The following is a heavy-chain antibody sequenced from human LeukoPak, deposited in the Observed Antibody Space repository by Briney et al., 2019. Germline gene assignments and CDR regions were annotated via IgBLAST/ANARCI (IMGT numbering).Heavy chain of an antibody. CDR3: VRGGQGDGHSADEAFDI. J-gene: IGHJ3*02. D-gene: IGHD5-18*01. CDR1: GGSVSSGSYY. Sequence: PSETLSLTCTVSGGSVSSGSYYWSWIRQPPGKGLEWIGYIYYSGSTNYNPSLKSRVTISVDTSKNQFSLQLSSVTPEDTAVYYCVRGGQGDGHSADEAFDIWGQGTMVTVS. CDR2: IYYSGST. V-gene: IGHV4-61*01.